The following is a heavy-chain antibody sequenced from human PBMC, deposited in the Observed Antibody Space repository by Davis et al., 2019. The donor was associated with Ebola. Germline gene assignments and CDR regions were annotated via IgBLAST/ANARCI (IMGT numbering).Heavy chain of an antibody. Sequence: ASVKVSCKSSGYTFTSYGLVWVRQAPGLGLEWMGWISGFNTNTNFAQKFQGRVTVSKDTSTNTAYMDLRSLTSDDTAIYYCARAPNCDVLTSTSSYYFDYWGQGTLVTVSS. V-gene: IGHV1-18*04. CDR1: GYTFTSYG. D-gene: IGHD3-9*01. CDR2: ISGFNTNT. J-gene: IGHJ4*02. CDR3: ARAPNCDVLTSTSSYYFDY.